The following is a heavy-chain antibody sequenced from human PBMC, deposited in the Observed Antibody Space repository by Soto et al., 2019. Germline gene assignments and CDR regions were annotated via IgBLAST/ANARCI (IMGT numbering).Heavy chain of an antibody. CDR2: ISYSGSNT. CDR3: AKVLTLQYSYGSHGY. V-gene: IGHV3-NL1*01. J-gene: IGHJ4*02. D-gene: IGHD5-18*01. Sequence: PGGSLRLSCAASGVTFISYGMHWVRQAPGKGLEWVSVISYSGSNTYYADSVKGRFTISRDNSKNTLYLQMNSLRAEDTAVYYCAKVLTLQYSYGSHGYWGQGTLVTVSS. CDR1: GVTFISYG.